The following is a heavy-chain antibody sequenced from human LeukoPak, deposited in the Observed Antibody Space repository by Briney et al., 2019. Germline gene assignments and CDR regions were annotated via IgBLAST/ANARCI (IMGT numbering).Heavy chain of an antibody. J-gene: IGHJ4*02. CDR1: GYTFTSYG. D-gene: IGHD5-18*01. V-gene: IGHV1-18*01. CDR3: ARDSYSIVDTAMKYFDY. Sequence: GASVKVSCKASGYTFTSYGISWVRQAPGQGLEWMGWTSAYNANTKYAQKLQGRVTMTTDTSTSTAYMELRSLRSDDTAVYYCARDSYSIVDTAMKYFDYWGQGTLVTVSS. CDR2: TSAYNANT.